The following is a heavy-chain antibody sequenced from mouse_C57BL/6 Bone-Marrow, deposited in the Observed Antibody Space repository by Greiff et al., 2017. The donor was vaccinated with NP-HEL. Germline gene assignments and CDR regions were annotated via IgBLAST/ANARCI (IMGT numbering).Heavy chain of an antibody. CDR2: ISSGSSTI. V-gene: IGHV5-17*01. J-gene: IGHJ1*03. Sequence: EVKVVESGGGLVKPGGSLKLSCAASGFTFSDYGMHWVRQAPEKGLEWVAYISSGSSTIYYADTVKGRFPISRDNAKNTLFLQMTSLRSEDTAMYYCAKYYYGSSYWYFDVWGTGTTVTVSS. CDR3: AKYYYGSSYWYFDV. CDR1: GFTFSDYG. D-gene: IGHD1-1*01.